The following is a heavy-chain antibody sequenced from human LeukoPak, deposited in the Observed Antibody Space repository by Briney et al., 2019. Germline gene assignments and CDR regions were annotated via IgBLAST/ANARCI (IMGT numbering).Heavy chain of an antibody. CDR1: GVSVSNHY. V-gene: IGHV4-30-4*08. CDR2: TYYSGST. D-gene: IGHD3-10*01. J-gene: IGHJ4*02. CDR3: ARSRGYYGSGSYYLDY. Sequence: SETLSLTCSVSGVSVSNHYWSWIRQPPGKGLEWIGYTYYSGSTYYNPSLKSRVTISVDTSKNQFSLKLSSVTAADTAVYYCARSRGYYGSGSYYLDYWGQGTLVTVSS.